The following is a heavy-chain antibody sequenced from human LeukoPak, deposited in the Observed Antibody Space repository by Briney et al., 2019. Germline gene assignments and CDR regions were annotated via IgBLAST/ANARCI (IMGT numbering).Heavy chain of an antibody. CDR1: GGSISSYY. Sequence: PSETLSLTCTVSGGSISSYYWSWIRQPAGKGLEWIGRIYTSGGTNYNPSLKSRVTISVDTSKNQFSLKLNSVTAADTAVYYCARAMRYGNGAFDIWGQGTMFTVSS. V-gene: IGHV4-4*07. CDR2: IYTSGGT. D-gene: IGHD1-1*01. J-gene: IGHJ3*02. CDR3: ARAMRYGNGAFDI.